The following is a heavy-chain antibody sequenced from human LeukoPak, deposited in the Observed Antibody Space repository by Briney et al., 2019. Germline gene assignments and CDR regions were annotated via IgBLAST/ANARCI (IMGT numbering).Heavy chain of an antibody. CDR3: ARGLRRHATNPNLKVVVIPSGGY. V-gene: IGHV1-18*01. Sequence: ASVKAPCKASGGTFSSYAISWVRQAPGQGLEWMGWISAYNGNTNYAQKIQGRVTMTTDTSTSTAYMELRSLRSDDTAVYYCARGLRRHATNPNLKVVVIPSGGYWGQGTLVTVSS. CDR1: GGTFSSYA. CDR2: ISAYNGNT. J-gene: IGHJ4*02. D-gene: IGHD3-22*01.